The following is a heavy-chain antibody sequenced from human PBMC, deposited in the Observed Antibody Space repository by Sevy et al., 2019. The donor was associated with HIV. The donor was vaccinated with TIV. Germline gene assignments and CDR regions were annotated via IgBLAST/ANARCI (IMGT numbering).Heavy chain of an antibody. CDR3: ARDFTFFGVVSGIDY. V-gene: IGHV3-21*04. J-gene: IGHJ4*02. Sequence: GGSLRLSCAASGFTFRTYSMNWVRQAPGKGLEWLSSISDDSRYIYYSDSVKGRFTISRANAKNLLYLQMNNLRVEDTAIYYCARDFTFFGVVSGIDYWGQGNLVTVSS. CDR2: ISDDSRYI. CDR1: GFTFRTYS. D-gene: IGHD3-3*01.